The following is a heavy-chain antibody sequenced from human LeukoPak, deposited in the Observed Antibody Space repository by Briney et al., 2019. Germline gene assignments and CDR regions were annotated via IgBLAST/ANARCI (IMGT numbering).Heavy chain of an antibody. CDR3: ARGGVRAAAGNWFDP. J-gene: IGHJ5*02. CDR2: LYVSGLN. V-gene: IGHV4-4*07. D-gene: IGHD6-13*01. Sequence: SETLSLTCTVSGGPINSHDWSWVRQPAGNGLEWIGRLYVSGLNDVKPSLRSRVSMSVDTSKNQFSLKVTSVTAADTAVYYCARGGVRAAAGNWFDPWGQGTLVTVSS. CDR1: GGPINSHD.